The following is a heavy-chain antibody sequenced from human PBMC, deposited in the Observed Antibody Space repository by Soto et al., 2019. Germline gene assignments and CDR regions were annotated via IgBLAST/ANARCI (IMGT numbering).Heavy chain of an antibody. J-gene: IGHJ6*03. D-gene: IGHD4-4*01. CDR1: GGTFSSYA. V-gene: IGHV1-18*01. CDR3: AKADSNYAGKFSYYLMDV. CDR2: ISAYSSTT. Sequence: ASVKVSCKASGGTFSSYAISWVRQAPGQGLEWLGWISAYSSTTHYAQKFQGKVTMTTDTSTSTAYMELRSLRSDDTAMYYCAKADSNYAGKFSYYLMDVWGKGTMVTVSS.